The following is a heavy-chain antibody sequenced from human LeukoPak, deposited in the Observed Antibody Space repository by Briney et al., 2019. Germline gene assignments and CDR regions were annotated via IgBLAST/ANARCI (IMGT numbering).Heavy chain of an antibody. Sequence: ASVKVSCKASGYTFTDFGISWVRQAPGQGLEWMGWISAYNGNTNYAQKLQGRVTMTTDTSTSTAYMELRSLRSDDTAVYFCARGMFDNSGHYYYFYYALDVWGQGTTVTVSS. CDR2: ISAYNGNT. CDR3: ARGMFDNSGHYYYFYYALDV. J-gene: IGHJ6*02. CDR1: GYTFTDFG. V-gene: IGHV1-18*01. D-gene: IGHD3-22*01.